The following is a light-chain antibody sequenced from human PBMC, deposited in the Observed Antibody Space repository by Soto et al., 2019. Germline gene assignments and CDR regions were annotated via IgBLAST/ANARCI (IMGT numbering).Light chain of an antibody. CDR3: LQYNSYSEA. J-gene: IGKJ4*02. Sequence: DIQMTQSPSTLSASVGDRVTITCRASQSISSWLAWYQQKPGKAPKLLIYKASNLEIGVPSRFSGSGSGTEFTLTISSLQPDDFATYYCLQYNSYSEAFGGGTKVDIK. CDR2: KAS. CDR1: QSISSW. V-gene: IGKV1-5*03.